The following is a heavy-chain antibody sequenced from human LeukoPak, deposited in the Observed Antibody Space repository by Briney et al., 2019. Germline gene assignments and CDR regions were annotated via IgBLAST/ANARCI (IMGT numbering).Heavy chain of an antibody. D-gene: IGHD1-26*01. J-gene: IGHJ4*02. CDR1: GDSVSSNSAA. CDR3: VRDPVGGSTIFDC. CDR2: TYYRSKWYY. Sequence: SQTLSLTCVISGDSVSSNSAAWNWIRQSPSRGLEWLGRTYYRSKWYYDYSVAVKSRVTINPDTSKNQSSLQLSSVTPEGTAVYYCVRDPVGGSTIFDCWGQGTLVTVSS. V-gene: IGHV6-1*01.